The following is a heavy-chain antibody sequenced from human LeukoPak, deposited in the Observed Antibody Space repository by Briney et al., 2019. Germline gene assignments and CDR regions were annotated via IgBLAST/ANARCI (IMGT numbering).Heavy chain of an antibody. CDR1: GGTFSSYA. D-gene: IGHD6-13*01. J-gene: IGHJ4*02. CDR2: IIPIFGTA. V-gene: IGHV1-69*06. CDR3: ARGRVGSSWSYFDY. Sequence: GASVKVSCKASGGTFSSYAISWVRQAPGQGLEWMGGIIPIFGTANYAQKFQGRVTITADKSTSTAYMELSSLRSDDTAVYYCARGRVGSSWSYFDYWGQGTLVTVSS.